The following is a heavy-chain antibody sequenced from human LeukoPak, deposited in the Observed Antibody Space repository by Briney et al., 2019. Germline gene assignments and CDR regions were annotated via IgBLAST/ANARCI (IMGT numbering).Heavy chain of an antibody. CDR1: GFTFSSYA. V-gene: IGHV3-30*04. CDR2: ISYDGSNK. Sequence: GGSLRLSCAASGFTFSSYAMHWVRQAPGKGLEWVAVISYDGSNKYYADSVKGRFTISRDNSKNTLYLQMNSLRAEDTAVYYCARELGYYGSGSYLKPFDYWGQGTLVTVSS. J-gene: IGHJ4*02. CDR3: ARELGYYGSGSYLKPFDY. D-gene: IGHD3-10*01.